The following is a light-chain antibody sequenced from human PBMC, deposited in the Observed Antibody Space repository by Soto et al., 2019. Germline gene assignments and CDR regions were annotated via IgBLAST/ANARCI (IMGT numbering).Light chain of an antibody. CDR1: QNINRW. J-gene: IGKJ4*01. V-gene: IGKV1-5*03. CDR2: EAS. Sequence: DTQMTQSPSTLSASIGARVTITCRASQNINRWLAWYQQKPGKAPKLLIYEASILESGVPSRFSGSGFGTESTLIISSLQPDDFATYYCHQWNSVPLPFGGGTKVEMK. CDR3: HQWNSVPLP.